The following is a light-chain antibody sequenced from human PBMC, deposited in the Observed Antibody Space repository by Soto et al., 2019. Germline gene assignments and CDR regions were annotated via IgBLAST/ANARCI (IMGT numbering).Light chain of an antibody. V-gene: IGKV3D-20*02. CDR1: QSVSSNS. CDR2: GAS. Sequence: EIVLTQSPGTLSLSPGERATLSCRASQSVSSNSLAWYQQKPGQAPRLLIYGASSRATGIPDRFSGSGSGTDFSLTISSLEPEDFAVYYCQQRSNWPITFGQGTRLEI. CDR3: QQRSNWPIT. J-gene: IGKJ5*01.